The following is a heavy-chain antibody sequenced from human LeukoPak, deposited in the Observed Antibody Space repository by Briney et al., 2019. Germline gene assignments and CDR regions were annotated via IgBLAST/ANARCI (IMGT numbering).Heavy chain of an antibody. CDR1: GGSISSYY. CDR2: IYYSGST. J-gene: IGHJ4*02. V-gene: IGHV4-59*01. D-gene: IGHD3-16*01. CDR3: AREVGGASLYFDY. Sequence: PSETLSLTCTVSGGSISSYYWSWIRQPPGKGLEWIGYIYYSGSTNYNPSLKSRVTISVDTSKNQFSLKLSSVTAADTAVYYCAREVGGASLYFDYWGQGTLVTVSS.